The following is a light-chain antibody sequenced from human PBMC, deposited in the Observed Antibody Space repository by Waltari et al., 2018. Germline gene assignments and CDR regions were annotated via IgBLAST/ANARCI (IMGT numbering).Light chain of an antibody. J-gene: IGKJ3*01. Sequence: DIQMTQSPSSLSASVGETVTITCQASQGIGNNLNWYQQKPGKAPKLLIYRASSLQSGIPSRFRGSGSGTDFTLTISSLQPEDFATYYCQQGYSYPFTFGPGTKLDIK. CDR3: QQGYSYPFT. CDR2: RAS. CDR1: QGIGNN. V-gene: IGKV1-39*01.